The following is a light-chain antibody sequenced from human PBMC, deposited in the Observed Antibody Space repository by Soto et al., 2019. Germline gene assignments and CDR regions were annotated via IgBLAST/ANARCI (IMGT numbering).Light chain of an antibody. J-gene: IGKJ1*01. V-gene: IGKV4-1*01. CDR3: QQYYSVPQT. Sequence: DIVMAQSPDSLAVSLGERATINCKSSQSVLYSSNNKNYLAWYRQKPGQPPKLLIYWASTRESGVPDRFSGSGSGTDFTLTISSLQAEDVADYYCQQYYSVPQTFGQGTKVEIK. CDR1: QSVLYSSNNKNY. CDR2: WAS.